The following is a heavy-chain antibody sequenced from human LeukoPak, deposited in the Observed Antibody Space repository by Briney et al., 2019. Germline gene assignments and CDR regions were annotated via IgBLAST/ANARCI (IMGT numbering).Heavy chain of an antibody. V-gene: IGHV1-46*01. J-gene: IGHJ6*03. D-gene: IGHD2-15*01. CDR2: INPSGGST. CDR1: GYTFTSYY. CDR3: ARDHANCSGGSCRTYYYYYYMDV. Sequence: ASVKVSCKASGYTFTSYYMHWVRQAPGQGLEWMGIINPSGGSTSYAQKFQGRVTMTRDMSTSTVCVELSSLRSEDTAVYYCARDHANCSGGSCRTYYYYYYMDVWGKGTTVTVSS.